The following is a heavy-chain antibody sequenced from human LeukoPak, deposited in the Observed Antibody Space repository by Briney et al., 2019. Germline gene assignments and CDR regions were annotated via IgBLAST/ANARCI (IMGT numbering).Heavy chain of an antibody. CDR3: ARVSGFVFDY. CDR1: GLTVSSNY. J-gene: IGHJ4*02. CDR2: LYRNGTT. Sequence: GGSLRPSCAASGLTVSSNYMTWVRQAPGKGLEWVSLLYRNGTTSYADSVRGRFTISRDNSKNTLYLQMNSLRAEDTAVYWCARVSGFVFDYRGQGTLVTVSS. V-gene: IGHV3-53*01. D-gene: IGHD6-25*01.